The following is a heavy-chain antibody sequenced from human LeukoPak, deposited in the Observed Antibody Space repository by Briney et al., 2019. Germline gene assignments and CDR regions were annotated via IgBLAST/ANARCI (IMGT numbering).Heavy chain of an antibody. D-gene: IGHD6-13*01. V-gene: IGHV3-53*01. CDR3: SGSSWYGYFDY. Sequence: GGSLRLSCAASGFTVGGRYVSWVRQAPGKGLEWVSIIYSGGNTYYGDSVKGRFTISRDNSKNTVYLDMNSLRAEDAALYYCSGSSWYGYFDYWGQGTLVTVSS. CDR2: IYSGGNT. CDR1: GFTVGGRY. J-gene: IGHJ4*02.